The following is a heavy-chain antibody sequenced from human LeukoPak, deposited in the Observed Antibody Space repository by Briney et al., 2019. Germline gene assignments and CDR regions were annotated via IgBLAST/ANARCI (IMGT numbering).Heavy chain of an antibody. Sequence: ESLKIFCRGAGYSFTNYWIGWVRQMPGKGLEWMGSSYPCDSDTRYSRSFQGQVTISADKSISTAYLELNSLKASDTAMYYCATRGAMVRKNWFDLWGQGTLVTVSS. J-gene: IGHJ5*02. CDR1: GYSFTNYW. CDR3: ATRGAMVRKNWFDL. CDR2: SYPCDSDT. V-gene: IGHV5-51*01. D-gene: IGHD3-10*01.